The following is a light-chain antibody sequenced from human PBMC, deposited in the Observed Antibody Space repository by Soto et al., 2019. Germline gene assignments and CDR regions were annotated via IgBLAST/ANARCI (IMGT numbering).Light chain of an antibody. CDR2: GAP. V-gene: IGKV3-20*01. CDR1: QSAYSSY. Sequence: PGDRATLSCRSSQSAYSSYLSWYQQKPGQAPRLLIYGAPNRATGIPDRFSGSGSGTDFTLTISGLEPEDSAVYFCQQYASSPYTFGQGTKVDIK. CDR3: QQYASSPYT. J-gene: IGKJ2*01.